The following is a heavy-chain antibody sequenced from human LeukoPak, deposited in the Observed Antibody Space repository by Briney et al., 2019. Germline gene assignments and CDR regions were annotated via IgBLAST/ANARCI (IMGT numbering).Heavy chain of an antibody. J-gene: IGHJ4*02. CDR2: IYTTGNT. Sequence: SETLSLTCSVSLGSISSYYWSWIRQPAGKGREWIGRIYTTGNTDYNPSLKSRVTMSVDTSKNQFSLNLSSVTAADTAVYYCARDARGWSGFDYWGQGTLVTVSS. CDR3: ARDARGWSGFDY. D-gene: IGHD3-3*01. V-gene: IGHV4-4*07. CDR1: LGSISSYY.